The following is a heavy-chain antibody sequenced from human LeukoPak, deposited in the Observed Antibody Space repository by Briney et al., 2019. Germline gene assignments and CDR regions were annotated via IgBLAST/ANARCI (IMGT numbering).Heavy chain of an antibody. V-gene: IGHV3-30-3*01. CDR1: GYTFSKYA. D-gene: IGHD3-16*01. Sequence: GGSLRHSCAASGYTFSKYAFHWVRQAPGKGLEWVAIIAYDGSHKYYADSVKGRFSISRDNSNNTVLLQMNSLRPADTAVYYCARDGGRYSFDYWGQGTLVTVSS. J-gene: IGHJ4*02. CDR3: ARDGGRYSFDY. CDR2: IAYDGSHK.